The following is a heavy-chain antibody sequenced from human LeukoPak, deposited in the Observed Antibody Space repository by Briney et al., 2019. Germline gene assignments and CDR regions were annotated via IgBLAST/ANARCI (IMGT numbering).Heavy chain of an antibody. V-gene: IGHV3-7*03. CDR2: IKEDGTVK. J-gene: IGHJ4*02. Sequence: GGSLRLSCAASGFIFSTYWMSWVRQAPGKGLEWVANIKEDGTVKYHMDSVKGRFTISRDNSKNTVLLQMKNLRVEHTAVYYCAKDLTASGDYGFDYWGQGTLVTVSS. CDR1: GFIFSTYW. D-gene: IGHD4-17*01. CDR3: AKDLTASGDYGFDY.